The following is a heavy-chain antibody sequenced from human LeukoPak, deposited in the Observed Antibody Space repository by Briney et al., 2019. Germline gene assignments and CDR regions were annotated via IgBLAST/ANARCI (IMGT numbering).Heavy chain of an antibody. J-gene: IGHJ4*02. CDR3: AKDHREIFGVVID. D-gene: IGHD3-3*01. Sequence: GGSLRLSCAASGFTFSSYGVHWVRQAPGKGLEWVAFIRYDGSNKYYADSVKGRFTISRDNSKNTLYLQMNSLRAEDTAVYYCAKDHREIFGVVIDWGQGTLVTVSS. CDR2: IRYDGSNK. CDR1: GFTFSSYG. V-gene: IGHV3-30*02.